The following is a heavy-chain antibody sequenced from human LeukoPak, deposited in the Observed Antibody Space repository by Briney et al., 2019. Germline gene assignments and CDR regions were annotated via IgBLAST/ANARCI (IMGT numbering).Heavy chain of an antibody. CDR3: AKDRGSYYAEYFQH. CDR2: ISGSGGST. Sequence: GGSLRLSCAASGFTFSSYAMSWDRQAPGKGLEWVSAISGSGGSTYYADSVKGRFTISRDNSKNTLYLQMNSLRAEDTAVYYCAKDRGSYYAEYFQHWGQGTLFTVSS. V-gene: IGHV3-23*01. J-gene: IGHJ1*01. CDR1: GFTFSSYA. D-gene: IGHD1-26*01.